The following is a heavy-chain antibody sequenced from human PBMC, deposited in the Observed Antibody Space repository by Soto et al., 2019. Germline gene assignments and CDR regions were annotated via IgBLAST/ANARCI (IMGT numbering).Heavy chain of an antibody. V-gene: IGHV4-30-2*01. CDR1: GGSISSGGYS. CDR2: IYHSGST. D-gene: IGHD3-22*01. J-gene: IGHJ3*02. Sequence: SETLSLTCAVSGGSISSGGYSWSWIRQPPGKGLEWIGYIYHSGSTYYNPSLKSRVTISVDRSKNQFSLKLSSVTAADAAVYYCARGLRKRYDSSGYYQVSHAFDIWGQGTMVTVSS. CDR3: ARGLRKRYDSSGYYQVSHAFDI.